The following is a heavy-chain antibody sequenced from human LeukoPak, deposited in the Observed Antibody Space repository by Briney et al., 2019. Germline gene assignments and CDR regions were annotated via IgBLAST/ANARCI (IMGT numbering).Heavy chain of an antibody. D-gene: IGHD6-19*01. CDR3: ARFGTSSGWLPYYYYGMDV. CDR2: IYYSGST. CDR1: GGSFSSYY. J-gene: IGHJ6*02. Sequence: SETLSLTCTFSGGSFSSYYWSWLRQPPGKGLEWIGYIYYSGSTNYNPSLMSRVPISVDMSKNQFSLKLSSVTAADSAVYYCARFGTSSGWLPYYYYGMDVWGQGTTVTVSS. V-gene: IGHV4-59*08.